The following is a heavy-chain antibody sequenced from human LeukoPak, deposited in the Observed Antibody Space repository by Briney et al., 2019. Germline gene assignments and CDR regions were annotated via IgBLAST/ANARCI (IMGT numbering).Heavy chain of an antibody. CDR2: ISADSGNT. D-gene: IGHD6-19*01. V-gene: IGHV1-18*04. CDR1: GYTFFSYG. J-gene: IGHJ4*02. CDR3: ARDSYRSGSSDF. Sequence: GASAKVSCKTSGYTFFSYGITWVRQSPVQGVEWMGWISADSGNTHYGKKFQGRVTMTKDTSTSTVYMELRSLRSDDTAIYYCARDSYRSGSSDFWGQGTLVTVSS.